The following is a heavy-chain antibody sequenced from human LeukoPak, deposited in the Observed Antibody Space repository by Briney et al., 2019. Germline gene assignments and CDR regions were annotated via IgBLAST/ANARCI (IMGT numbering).Heavy chain of an antibody. CDR2: ISYDGSNK. D-gene: IGHD2-21*01. CDR1: GFTFSSYG. Sequence: GGSLRLSCAASGFTFSSYGMHWVRQAPGKGLEWVAVISYDGSNKYYADSVKGRFTISRDNSKNTLYLQMNSLRAEDTAVYYCAKGLVVVSNYFDYWGQGTLVTVSS. J-gene: IGHJ4*02. V-gene: IGHV3-30*18. CDR3: AKGLVVVSNYFDY.